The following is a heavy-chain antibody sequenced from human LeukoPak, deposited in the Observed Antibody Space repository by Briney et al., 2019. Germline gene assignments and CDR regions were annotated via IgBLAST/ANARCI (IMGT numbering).Heavy chain of an antibody. J-gene: IGHJ4*02. CDR3: AKDYRYGSGSYFDY. V-gene: IGHV3-11*01. D-gene: IGHD3-10*01. CDR2: ISTSGSTI. CDR1: VFTFSDYY. Sequence: GGSLRLSCAASVFTFSDYYMSWIRQAPGEGLEWISYISTSGSTIYYADSVKGRFTISRDNAKNSLHLQMNSLRAEDTAVYYCAKDYRYGSGSYFDYWGQGTLVTVSS.